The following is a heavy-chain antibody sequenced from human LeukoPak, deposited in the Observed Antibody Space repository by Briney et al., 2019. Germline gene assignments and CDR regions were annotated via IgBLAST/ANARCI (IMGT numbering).Heavy chain of an antibody. V-gene: IGHV3-7*05. D-gene: IGHD3-10*01. J-gene: IGHJ4*02. CDR1: GFTFSSYW. CDR3: AKDWATLVRGADY. Sequence: PGGSLRLSCAASGFTFSSYWMSWVRQAPGKGLEGVANIKQDGSEKYYVDSVKGRFTISRDNSKNTLYLQMNSLRAEDTAIYYCAKDWATLVRGADYWGQGTLVTVSS. CDR2: IKQDGSEK.